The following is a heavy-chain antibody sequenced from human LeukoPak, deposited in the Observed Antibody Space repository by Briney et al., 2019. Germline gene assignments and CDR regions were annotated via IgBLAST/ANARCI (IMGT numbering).Heavy chain of an antibody. J-gene: IGHJ3*02. CDR2: INWNGGST. CDR1: GFTFDDYG. V-gene: IGHV3-20*04. CDR3: ARDRGCSGGSCYHGAFDI. Sequence: RPGGSLRLSCAASGFTFDDYGMSWVRHAPGKGLEWVSGINWNGGSTGYADSVKGRFTISRDNAKNSLYLQMNSLRAEDTALYYCARDRGCSGGSCYHGAFDIWGQGTMVTVS. D-gene: IGHD2-15*01.